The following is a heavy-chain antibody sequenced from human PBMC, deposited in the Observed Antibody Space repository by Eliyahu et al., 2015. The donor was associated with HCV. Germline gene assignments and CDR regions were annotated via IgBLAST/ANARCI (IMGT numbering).Heavy chain of an antibody. CDR1: GGTFSSSG. Sequence: EVKKSGSSVKVSCKASGGTFSSSGLSWVRQAPGQGLEWMGAQKFQGRVTMTADESTNTAYMELSSLRSDDTAVYYCARLSGSRFYSGFYLDFWGRGTQVTVSS. CDR3: ARLSGSRFYSGFYLDF. D-gene: IGHD2-15*01. V-gene: IGHV1-69*01. J-gene: IGHJ4*02.